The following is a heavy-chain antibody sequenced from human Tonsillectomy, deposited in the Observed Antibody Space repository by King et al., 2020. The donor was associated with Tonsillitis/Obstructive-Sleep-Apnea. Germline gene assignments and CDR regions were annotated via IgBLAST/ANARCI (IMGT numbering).Heavy chain of an antibody. Sequence: VPLQESGPGLVKPSGTLSLTCGVSGGSISSTNWWIWVRQPPGKGPEWIGEIFHSGSTSYNPSLKSRVTISLDKSKNQFSLKLRSVTAADTALYYCARGGFYGSGSPALYFDYWGQGTLVTVSS. CDR2: IFHSGST. V-gene: IGHV4-4*02. D-gene: IGHD3-10*01. CDR3: ARGGFYGSGSPALYFDY. CDR1: GGSISSTNW. J-gene: IGHJ4*02.